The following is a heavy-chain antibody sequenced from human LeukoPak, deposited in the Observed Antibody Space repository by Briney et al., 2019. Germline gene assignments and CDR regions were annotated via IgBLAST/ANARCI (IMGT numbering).Heavy chain of an antibody. J-gene: IGHJ4*02. V-gene: IGHV4-38-2*02. D-gene: IGHD3-22*01. Sequence: PSETLSLTCTVSGYSISSGYHWGWIRQPPGKGLEWIGSIYHSGSTYYNPSLKSRVTISVDTSKNQFSLKLSSVTAADTAVYYCARDPAIYYYDSSGSDFDYWGQGTLVTVSS. CDR1: GYSISSGYH. CDR3: ARDPAIYYYDSSGSDFDY. CDR2: IYHSGST.